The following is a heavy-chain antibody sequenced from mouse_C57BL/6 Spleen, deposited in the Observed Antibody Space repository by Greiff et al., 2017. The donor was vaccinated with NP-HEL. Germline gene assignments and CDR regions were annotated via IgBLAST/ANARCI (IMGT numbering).Heavy chain of an antibody. CDR1: GYSITSGYY. Sequence: DVKLQESGPGLVKPSQSLSLTCSVTGYSITSGYYWNWIRQFPGNKLEWMGYISYDGSNNYNPSLKNRISITRDTSKNQFFLKLNSVTTEDTATYYCAREVLRPWYFDVWGTGTTVTVSS. CDR2: ISYDGSN. J-gene: IGHJ1*03. V-gene: IGHV3-6*01. CDR3: AREVLRPWYFDV. D-gene: IGHD1-1*01.